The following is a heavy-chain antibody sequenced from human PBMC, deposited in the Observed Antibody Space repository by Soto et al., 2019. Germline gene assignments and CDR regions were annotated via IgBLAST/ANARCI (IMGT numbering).Heavy chain of an antibody. CDR3: ARGVGGYSGNWFDP. CDR2: IYTTGST. V-gene: IGHV4-4*07. J-gene: IGHJ5*02. D-gene: IGHD3-22*01. CDR1: GDSLSSYY. Sequence: SETLSLTCTVSGDSLSSYYWSWIRQPAGEGLEWIGRIYTTGSTNYNPSLKSRVTMSVDTSKNQFSLKLTYVNAADTAVYYCARGVGGYSGNWFDPWGQGTLVTVSS.